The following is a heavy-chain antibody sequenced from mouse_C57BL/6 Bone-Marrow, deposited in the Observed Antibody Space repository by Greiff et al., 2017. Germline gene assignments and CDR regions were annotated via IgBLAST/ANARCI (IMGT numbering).Heavy chain of an antibody. D-gene: IGHD1-1*01. V-gene: IGHV14-4*01. CDR1: GFNIKDDY. Sequence: VQLQQSGAELVRPGASVKLSCTASGFNIKDDYMHWVKQRPEQGLEWIGWIDPENGDTEYASQFQGKATLTADTSSNTAYLQLSSLTAEDTAVDDCTTVDYGSSFLAYCGQGTLVTVSA. CDR2: IDPENGDT. J-gene: IGHJ3*01. CDR3: TTVDYGSSFLAY.